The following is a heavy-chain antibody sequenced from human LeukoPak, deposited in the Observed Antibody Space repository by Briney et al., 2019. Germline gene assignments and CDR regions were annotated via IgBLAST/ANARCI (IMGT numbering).Heavy chain of an antibody. J-gene: IGHJ4*02. D-gene: IGHD5-18*01. Sequence: GGSLRLSCAASGFSFSSYWMTWVRQAPGKGLEWVANIKKDGSQRYYVDSVKGRFTLSRDNAKNSLFLQMNSLRTEGTAVYYCARGYTAMIYWGQGTLVTVSS. CDR1: GFSFSSYW. CDR3: ARGYTAMIY. CDR2: IKKDGSQR. V-gene: IGHV3-7*01.